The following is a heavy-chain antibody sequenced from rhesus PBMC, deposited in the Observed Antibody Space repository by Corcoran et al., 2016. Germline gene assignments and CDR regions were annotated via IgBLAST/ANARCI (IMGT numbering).Heavy chain of an antibody. J-gene: IGHJ4*01. CDR2: INSGGGST. V-gene: IGHV3S5*01. Sequence: EVQLVETGGGLVQPGGSLKLSCAASGFTFSSYGMSWVRQAPGKGLELVSAINSGGGSTYYAASVKGRLTISGDNSKNTLSLQMNSLRAEDTAVYYCAKELPYSSSYAFDYWGQGVLVTVSS. CDR3: AKELPYSSSYAFDY. CDR1: GFTFSSYG. D-gene: IGHD6-43*01.